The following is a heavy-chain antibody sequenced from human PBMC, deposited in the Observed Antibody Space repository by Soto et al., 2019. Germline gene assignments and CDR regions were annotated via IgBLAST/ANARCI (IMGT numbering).Heavy chain of an antibody. CDR1: GFSFSTYA. D-gene: IGHD6-19*01. CDR2: ISGSGGGT. V-gene: IGHV3-23*01. CDR3: AKDNSAWPV. Sequence: EVQLLESGGGLVQPGGSLRLSCAASGFSFSTYAMSWVRQAPGKGLEWVSTISGSGGGTYYADSVKGRFTISRDNSKNTLYLQMNSLRAEDTAVYYCAKDNSAWPVWGQGTLVTVSS. J-gene: IGHJ4*02.